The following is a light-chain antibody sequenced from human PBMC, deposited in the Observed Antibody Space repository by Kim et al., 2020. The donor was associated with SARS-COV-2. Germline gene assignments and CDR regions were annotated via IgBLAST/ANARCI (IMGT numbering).Light chain of an antibody. V-gene: IGLV2-14*03. J-gene: IGLJ3*02. Sequence: GQSITISCTGTSSDVGGYNYVSSYQQHPGKAPKLMIYDVSNRPSGVSNRFSGSKSGNTASLTISGLQAEDEADYYCSSYTSSSTRVFGGGTQLTVL. CDR2: DVS. CDR3: SSYTSSSTRV. CDR1: SSDVGGYNY.